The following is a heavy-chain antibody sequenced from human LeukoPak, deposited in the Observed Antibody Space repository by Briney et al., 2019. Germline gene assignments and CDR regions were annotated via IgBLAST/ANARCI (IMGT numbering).Heavy chain of an antibody. Sequence: SETLSLTCTVSGGSISNYYWTWIRQPAGKGLEWIGRIYTSGGTNYNPSLKSRVTMSVDTSTNQFSLKLSSVTAADTAMYYCARAAEYSSGWYLFNFWGQGILVTVSA. CDR1: GGSISNYY. J-gene: IGHJ4*02. V-gene: IGHV4-4*07. CDR2: IYTSGGT. D-gene: IGHD6-19*01. CDR3: ARAAEYSSGWYLFNF.